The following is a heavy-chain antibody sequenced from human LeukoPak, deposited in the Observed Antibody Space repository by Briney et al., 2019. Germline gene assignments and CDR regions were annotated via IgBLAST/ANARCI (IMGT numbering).Heavy chain of an antibody. Sequence: GGSLRLSWAASGFIFSTYAMNWVRQAPGKGLEWVSTISGSGGSTYYADSVKGRFTISRDNSKNTLYLQMNSLRADDTAVYYCAKAYGGAATGTFDSWGQGTLVTVSS. CDR3: AKAYGGAATGTFDS. CDR1: GFIFSTYA. CDR2: ISGSGGST. V-gene: IGHV3-23*01. J-gene: IGHJ4*02. D-gene: IGHD6-13*01.